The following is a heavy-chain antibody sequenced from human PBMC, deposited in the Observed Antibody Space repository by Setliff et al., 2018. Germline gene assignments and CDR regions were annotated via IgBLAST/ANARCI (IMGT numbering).Heavy chain of an antibody. CDR2: ISTYNGKT. CDR3: ARAGKYFDDTSGYYYDILTGHSPPYYFDY. V-gene: IGHV1-18*01. Sequence: GASVKVSCKASGYTFTSYGITWVRQAPGQGPEWMGWISTYNGKTKYAEKVQGRVTMSTDTSTSTAYMELRSLRSDDTAVYFCARAGKYFDDTSGYYYDILTGHSPPYYFDYWGQGTLVTVSS. J-gene: IGHJ4*02. D-gene: IGHD3-22*01. CDR1: GYTFTSYG.